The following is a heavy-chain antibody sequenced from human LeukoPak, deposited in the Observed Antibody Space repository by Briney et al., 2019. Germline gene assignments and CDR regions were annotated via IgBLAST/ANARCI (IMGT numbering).Heavy chain of an antibody. V-gene: IGHV1-69*13. Sequence: SVKVSCKASGGTFSSYAISWVRQAPGQGLEWMGGIIPIFGTANYAQKFQGRVTITADESTSTAYMELSSLRSEDTAVYYCARVVVPAATYDYWGQGTLVTVSS. CDR1: GGTFSSYA. CDR2: IIPIFGTA. D-gene: IGHD2-2*01. CDR3: ARVVVPAATYDY. J-gene: IGHJ4*02.